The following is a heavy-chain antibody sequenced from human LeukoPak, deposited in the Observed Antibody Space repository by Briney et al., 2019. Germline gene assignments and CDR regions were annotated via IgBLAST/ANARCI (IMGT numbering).Heavy chain of an antibody. CDR1: GYTFTGYY. Sequence: ASVKVSCKASGYTFTGYYMHWVRQAPGQGLKWMGWINPNSGGTNYAQKLQGRVTMTTDTSTSTAYMELSSLRSEDTAVYYCARDRKLVVTTLSGYFDYWGQGTLVTVSS. CDR2: INPNSGGT. J-gene: IGHJ4*02. CDR3: ARDRKLVVTTLSGYFDY. D-gene: IGHD2-21*02. V-gene: IGHV1-2*02.